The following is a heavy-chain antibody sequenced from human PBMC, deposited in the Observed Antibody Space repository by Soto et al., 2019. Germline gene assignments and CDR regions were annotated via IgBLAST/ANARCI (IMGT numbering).Heavy chain of an antibody. CDR1: GYTFTSYG. V-gene: IGHV1-18*01. D-gene: IGHD3-3*01. CDR3: ARDHPNRIDLYDFWSGEFDP. CDR2: ISAYNGNT. Sequence: ASVKVSCKASGYTFTSYGISSVRQAPGQGLEWMGWISAYNGNTYNAQKLQDRATMTTDTSTSTAYMELRSVRSDDTAVYYCARDHPNRIDLYDFWSGEFDPWGQGTLVTVSS. J-gene: IGHJ5*02.